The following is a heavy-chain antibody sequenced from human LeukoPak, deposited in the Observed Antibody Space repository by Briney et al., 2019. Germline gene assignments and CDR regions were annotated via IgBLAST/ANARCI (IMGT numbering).Heavy chain of an antibody. CDR3: AKDSARMGGDGSVYS. J-gene: IGHJ4*02. D-gene: IGHD1-26*01. CDR1: GFTFSSYG. V-gene: IGHV3-30*18. Sequence: PGRSLRLSCAASGFTFSSYGMHWVRQAPGKGLEWVAVISYDGSNKYYADSVKGRFTISRDNSKNTLDLQMNSLRAEDTAVYYCAKDSARMGGDGSVYSWGQGTLVTVSS. CDR2: ISYDGSNK.